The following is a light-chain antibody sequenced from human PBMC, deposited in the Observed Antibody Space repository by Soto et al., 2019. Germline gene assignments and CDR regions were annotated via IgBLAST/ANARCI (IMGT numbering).Light chain of an antibody. CDR1: QNVASN. CDR3: QQYYHWGLS. Sequence: VMTQSPANLSVSPSEGVTLFCRASQNVASNIAWYQVKPAQPPRLLIYASSTRATGIPATYSGSGYGTQFSLTISSLQSEDSAVYYCQQYYHWGLSFGGGTKVEI. CDR2: ASS. J-gene: IGKJ4*01. V-gene: IGKV3D-15*01.